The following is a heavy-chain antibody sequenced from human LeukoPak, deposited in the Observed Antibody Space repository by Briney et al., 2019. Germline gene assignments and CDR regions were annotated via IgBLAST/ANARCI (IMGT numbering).Heavy chain of an antibody. D-gene: IGHD5-12*01. Sequence: ASVKVSCKASGYTFTSYYMHWVRQAPGQGLEWMGIINPSGGSTSYAQKLQGRVTMTRDTSTSTVYMELSSLRSEDTAVYYCARDRSGYDFYYWGQGTLVTVSS. CDR2: INPSGGST. V-gene: IGHV1-46*04. CDR3: ARDRSGYDFYY. CDR1: GYTFTSYY. J-gene: IGHJ4*02.